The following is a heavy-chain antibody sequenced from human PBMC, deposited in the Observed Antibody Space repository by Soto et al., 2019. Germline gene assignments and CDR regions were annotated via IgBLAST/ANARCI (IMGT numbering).Heavy chain of an antibody. Sequence: XESLRLSCLASLFTFTNVTRSWVRQAPGKGLEWVSCIADGGSGTHYAATVKCGFTISRDNHKSTLYLQMNNLRADETDVYYCAKLYWNLRYFDYWGQG. V-gene: IGHV3-23*01. CDR2: IADGGSGT. J-gene: IGHJ4*02. CDR3: AKLYWNLRYFDY. CDR1: LFTFTNVT. D-gene: IGHD1-1*01.